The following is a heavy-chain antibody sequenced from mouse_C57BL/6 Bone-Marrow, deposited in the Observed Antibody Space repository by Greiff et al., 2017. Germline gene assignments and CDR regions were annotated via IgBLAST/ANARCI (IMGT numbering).Heavy chain of an antibody. J-gene: IGHJ4*01. V-gene: IGHV1-50*01. Sequence: QVQLQQPGAELVKPGASVKLSCKASGFTFTSYWMQWVKQGPGQGLEWIGEIDPSDSYTNYNQKFKGKATLTVDTSSSTAYMQLSSLTSEDSAVYYCARLYGRAMDYWGQGTSVTVSS. D-gene: IGHD1-1*01. CDR3: ARLYGRAMDY. CDR2: IDPSDSYT. CDR1: GFTFTSYW.